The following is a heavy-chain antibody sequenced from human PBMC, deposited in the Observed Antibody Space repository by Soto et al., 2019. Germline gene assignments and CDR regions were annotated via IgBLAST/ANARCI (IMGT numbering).Heavy chain of an antibody. CDR2: IYYSGST. CDR1: GGSISSYY. CDR3: ARRYGSCFDY. V-gene: IGHV4-59*08. Sequence: QVQLQESGPGLVKPSETLSLTCTVSGGSISSYYWSWIRQPPGKGLECIGYIYYSGSTNYNPSLKSQVTISVDTSNTQSSLKLSSVTAADTAVYYCARRYGSCFDYWGQGTLVTVSS. J-gene: IGHJ4*02. D-gene: IGHD5-18*01.